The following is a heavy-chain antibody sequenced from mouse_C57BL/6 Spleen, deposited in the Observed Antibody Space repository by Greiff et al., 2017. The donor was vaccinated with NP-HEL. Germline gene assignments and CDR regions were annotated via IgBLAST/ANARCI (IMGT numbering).Heavy chain of an antibody. CDR3: TRKYYSNHHWYCDV. CDR1: GYTFTDYE. J-gene: IGHJ1*03. Sequence: QVHVKQSGAELVRPGASVTLSCKASGYTFTDYEMHWVKQTPVHGLEWIGAIDPETGGTAYNQKFKGKAILTADKSSSTAYMELRSLTSEDSAVYYCTRKYYSNHHWYCDVGGTGTTVTVSS. CDR2: IDPETGGT. D-gene: IGHD2-5*01. V-gene: IGHV1-15*01.